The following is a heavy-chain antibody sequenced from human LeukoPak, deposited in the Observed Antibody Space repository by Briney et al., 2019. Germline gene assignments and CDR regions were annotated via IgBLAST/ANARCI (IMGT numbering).Heavy chain of an antibody. J-gene: IGHJ5*02. CDR2: IFYTGST. CDR1: GGSINNYY. Sequence: SETLSLTFTVSGGSINNYYWTWIRQPPRKGLEWVGYIFYTGSTNYNSSLKSRVTMSVDTSNNQFSLKLSSVTAADTAVYYCARDREAVANWGYDWFDPWGQGTLVTVSS. CDR3: ARDREAVANWGYDWFDP. V-gene: IGHV4-59*01. D-gene: IGHD7-27*01.